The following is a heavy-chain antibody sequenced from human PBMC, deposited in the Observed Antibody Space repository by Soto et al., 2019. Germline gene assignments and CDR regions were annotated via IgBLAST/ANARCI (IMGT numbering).Heavy chain of an antibody. CDR1: GGSFSGYY. CDR2: INHSGST. V-gene: IGHV4-34*01. J-gene: IGHJ6*02. Sequence: KASETLSLTCAVYGGSFSGYYWSWIRQPPGKGLEWIGEINHSGSTNYNPSLKSRVTISVGTSKNQFSLKLSSVTAADTAVYYCARITMVRGVVYYYYYGMDVWGQGTTVTVSS. D-gene: IGHD3-10*01. CDR3: ARITMVRGVVYYYYYGMDV.